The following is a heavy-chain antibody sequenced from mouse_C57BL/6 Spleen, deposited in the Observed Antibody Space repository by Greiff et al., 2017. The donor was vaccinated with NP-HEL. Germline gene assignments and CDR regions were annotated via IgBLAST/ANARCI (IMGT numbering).Heavy chain of an antibody. Sequence: QVQLQQPGAELVMPGASVKLSCMASGYTFTSYWMHWVKQRPGQGLEWIGEIDPSDSYTNYNQKFKGKSTLTVDKSSSTAYMQLSSLTSEDSAVYYCARGDGYSAWFAYWGQGTLVTVSA. CDR3: ARGDGYSAWFAY. D-gene: IGHD2-3*01. J-gene: IGHJ3*01. CDR1: GYTFTSYW. CDR2: IDPSDSYT. V-gene: IGHV1-69*01.